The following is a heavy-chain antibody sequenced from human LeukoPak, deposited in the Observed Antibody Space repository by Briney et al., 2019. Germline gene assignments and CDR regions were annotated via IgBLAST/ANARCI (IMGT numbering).Heavy chain of an antibody. Sequence: SLRLSCTASGFTFGDYAMSWIRQAPGKGLEWVGFIRSKAYGETADYADSVKGRFTISRDNSKNTLYLQMNSLRAEDTAVYYCAREEEAVGATDYWGQGTLVTVSS. CDR2: IRSKAYGETA. CDR1: GFTFGDYA. V-gene: IGHV3-49*03. J-gene: IGHJ4*02. D-gene: IGHD1-26*01. CDR3: AREEEAVGATDY.